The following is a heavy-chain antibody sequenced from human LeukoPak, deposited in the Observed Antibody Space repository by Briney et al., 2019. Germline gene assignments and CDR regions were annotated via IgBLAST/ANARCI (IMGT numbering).Heavy chain of an antibody. CDR3: AKDRYPGYYDY. J-gene: IGHJ4*02. Sequence: GGSLRLPCAASGFTFSSYAMSWVRQTPGKGLEWVSTISGSGGSTYYADSVKGRFTISSDDSKNTLYLQMNSLRAEDTALYYCAKDRYPGYYDYWGQGTLVTVSS. D-gene: IGHD2/OR15-2a*01. CDR1: GFTFSSYA. CDR2: ISGSGGST. V-gene: IGHV3-23*01.